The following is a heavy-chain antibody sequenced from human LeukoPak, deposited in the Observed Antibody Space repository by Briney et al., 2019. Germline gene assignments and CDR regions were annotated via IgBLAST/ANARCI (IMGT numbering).Heavy chain of an antibody. J-gene: IGHJ6*02. CDR3: ARALTSMVRGGYYYGMDV. CDR2: IYSGGST. V-gene: IGHV3-53*04. D-gene: IGHD3-10*01. Sequence: PGGSLRLSCAASGFTVSSNYMSWVRQAPGKRLEWVSVIYSGGSTYCADSVKGRFTISRHNSKNTLYLQMNSLRAEDTAVYYCARALTSMVRGGYYYGMDVWGQGTTVTVSS. CDR1: GFTVSSNY.